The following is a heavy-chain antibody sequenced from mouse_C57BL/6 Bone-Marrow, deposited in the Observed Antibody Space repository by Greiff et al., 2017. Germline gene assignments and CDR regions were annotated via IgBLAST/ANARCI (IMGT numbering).Heavy chain of an antibody. V-gene: IGHV1-81*01. D-gene: IGHD1-1*01. CDR2: IYPRSGNT. Sequence: VKLMESGAELARPGASVKLSCKASGYTFTSYGISWVKQRTGQGLEWIGEIYPRSGNTYYNEKFKGKATLTADKSSSTAYMELRSLTSEDSAVSFCARFTTVVAAYWGQGTTLTVSS. CDR3: ARFTTVVAAY. CDR1: GYTFTSYG. J-gene: IGHJ2*01.